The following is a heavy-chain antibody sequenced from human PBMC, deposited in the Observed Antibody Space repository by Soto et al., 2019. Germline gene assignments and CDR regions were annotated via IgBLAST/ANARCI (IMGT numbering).Heavy chain of an antibody. CDR2: ISAYNGNT. CDR1: GYTFTSYG. Sequence: GASVKVSCKASGYTFTSYGISWVRQAPGQGLEWMGWISAYNGNTNYAQKLQGRVTMTTDTSTSTAYMELRSLRSDDTAVYYCARDPRRIMITFGGVIVPFDYWGQGTLVTSPQ. J-gene: IGHJ4*02. V-gene: IGHV1-18*01. D-gene: IGHD3-16*02. CDR3: ARDPRRIMITFGGVIVPFDY.